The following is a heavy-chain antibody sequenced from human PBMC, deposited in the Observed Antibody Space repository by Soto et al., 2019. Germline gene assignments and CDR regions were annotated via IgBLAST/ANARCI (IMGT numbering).Heavy chain of an antibody. CDR1: GFTFSGSA. CDR3: SSQASDFWRGQTQYYMDA. CDR2: IRSKGDNYAT. D-gene: IGHD3-3*01. V-gene: IGHV3-73*01. J-gene: IGHJ6*03. Sequence: EVQLVESGGGLVQPGGSRKLSWAASGFTFSGSALHWVGQASGKGLAGVGRIRSKGDNYATAYGASLNCSFTISRDDSKNTANQQMNSLNTEDPAVYYCSSQASDFWRGQTQYYMDAWGKGTTVTVSS.